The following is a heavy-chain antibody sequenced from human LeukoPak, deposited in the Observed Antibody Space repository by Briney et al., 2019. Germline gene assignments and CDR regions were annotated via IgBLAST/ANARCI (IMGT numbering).Heavy chain of an antibody. Sequence: GGSLRLSCAASGFTFSSYEMNWVRQAPGKGLEWVSYISSSGITIYYADSVKGRFTISRDNAKNSLYLQMNSLRAEDTAVYYCARQALVAGSSSFSFDWFDPWGQGTLVTVSS. D-gene: IGHD6-13*01. CDR3: ARQALVAGSSSFSFDWFDP. J-gene: IGHJ5*02. V-gene: IGHV3-48*03. CDR1: GFTFSSYE. CDR2: ISSSGITI.